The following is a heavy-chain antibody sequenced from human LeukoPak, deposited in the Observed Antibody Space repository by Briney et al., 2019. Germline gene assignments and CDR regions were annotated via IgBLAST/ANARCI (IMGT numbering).Heavy chain of an antibody. J-gene: IGHJ4*02. CDR3: AKTLYYYDSSGRSFDS. Sequence: SETLSLTCAVSGGSISSSNWWTWVRQPPGKGLEWIGEIYHSGSTNYNPSLKSRVTISVDKSKNQFSLKLSSVTAADTAVYYCAKTLYYYDSSGRSFDSWGQGTLVTVSS. CDR1: GGSISSSNW. D-gene: IGHD3-22*01. CDR2: IYHSGST. V-gene: IGHV4-4*02.